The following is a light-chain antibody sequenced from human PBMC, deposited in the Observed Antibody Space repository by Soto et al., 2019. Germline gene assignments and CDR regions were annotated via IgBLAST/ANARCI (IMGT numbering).Light chain of an antibody. V-gene: IGKV1-5*03. Sequence: DIQMTQSPSTLSASVGDRVTITCRASQSISNWLAWYQQKPGKAPKLLIYKASSLESGVPSRFSGSGSGTEFTLTISSLQPDDSATYYCQQYNSYLDTFGQGTKLEIK. J-gene: IGKJ2*01. CDR3: QQYNSYLDT. CDR1: QSISNW. CDR2: KAS.